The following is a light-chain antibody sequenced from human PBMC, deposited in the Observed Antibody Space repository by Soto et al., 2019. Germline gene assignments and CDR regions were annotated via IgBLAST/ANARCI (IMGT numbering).Light chain of an antibody. CDR3: QLYGGSPIRYT. CDR1: QSVASHY. J-gene: IGKJ2*01. V-gene: IGKV3-20*01. CDR2: AES. Sequence: EIVLTQSPGTLSLSPGERATLSCRASQSVASHYLAWYQQTPGQAPRLLIYAESTRATGIPDRFSGSGSGTDFTLTISRLEPEDFAVYYCQLYGGSPIRYTFGQGTKLDIK.